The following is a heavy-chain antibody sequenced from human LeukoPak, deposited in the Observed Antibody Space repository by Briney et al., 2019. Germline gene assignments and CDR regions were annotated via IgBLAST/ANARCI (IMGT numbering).Heavy chain of an antibody. CDR2: ISGSGGST. CDR3: AKGGGSYYGYFQH. V-gene: IGHV3-23*01. D-gene: IGHD1-26*01. J-gene: IGHJ1*01. CDR1: GFTFSSYA. Sequence: GGSLRLSCAASGFTFSSYAMSWVRPAPGKGLEWVSAISGSGGSTYYADSVKGRFTISRDNSKNTLYLQMNSLRAEDTAVYYCAKGGGSYYGYFQHWGQGTLVTVSS.